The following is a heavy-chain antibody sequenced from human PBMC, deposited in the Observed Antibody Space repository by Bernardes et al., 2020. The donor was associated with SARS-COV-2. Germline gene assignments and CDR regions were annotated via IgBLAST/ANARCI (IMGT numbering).Heavy chain of an antibody. J-gene: IGHJ4*02. Sequence: GSLRLSCAASGFTFSDYYMSWIRQAPGKGLEWVSYISSSGSTIYYADSVKGRFTISRDNAKNSLYLQMHSLRAEDTAVYYCASNRPYYDSSGSTYYFDYWGQGTLVTVSS. CDR2: ISSSGSTI. CDR1: GFTFSDYY. CDR3: ASNRPYYDSSGSTYYFDY. V-gene: IGHV3-11*01. D-gene: IGHD3-22*01.